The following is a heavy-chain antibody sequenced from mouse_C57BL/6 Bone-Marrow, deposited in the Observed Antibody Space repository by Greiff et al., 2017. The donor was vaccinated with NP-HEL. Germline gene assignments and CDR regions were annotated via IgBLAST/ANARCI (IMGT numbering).Heavy chain of an antibody. V-gene: IGHV1-64*01. D-gene: IGHD2-4*01. CDR2: IHPNSGST. CDR1: GYTFTSYW. Sequence: QVQLQQSGAELVKPGASVKLSCKASGYTFTSYWMHWVKQRPGQGLEWIGMIHPNSGSTNYNEKFKSKATLTVDKSSSTAYMQLSSLTSEDSAVYYCAKGVYDYDLWMDYWGQGTSVTVSS. J-gene: IGHJ4*01. CDR3: AKGVYDYDLWMDY.